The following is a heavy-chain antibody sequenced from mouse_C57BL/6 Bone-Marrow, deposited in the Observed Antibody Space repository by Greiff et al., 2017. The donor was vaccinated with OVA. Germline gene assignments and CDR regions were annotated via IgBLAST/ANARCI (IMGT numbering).Heavy chain of an antibody. Sequence: VKLVESGPGLVAPSQSLSITCTVSGFSLTSYSISWVRQPPGKGLEWLGVIWTGGGTNYTSALKSRLSISKDNSKSQVFLKMNSLQTDDTARYYCARNYYGSSYEGYFDYWGQGTTLTVSS. J-gene: IGHJ2*01. CDR2: IWTGGGT. CDR3: ARNYYGSSYEGYFDY. CDR1: GFSLTSYS. V-gene: IGHV2-9-1*01. D-gene: IGHD1-1*01.